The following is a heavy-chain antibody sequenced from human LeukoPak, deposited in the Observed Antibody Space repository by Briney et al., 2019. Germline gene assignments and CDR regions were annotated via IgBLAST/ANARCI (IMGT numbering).Heavy chain of an antibody. CDR1: GYTFTGYY. CDR3: ARDLSSTSNWEFDY. D-gene: IGHD7-27*01. J-gene: IGHJ4*02. V-gene: IGHV1-2*06. Sequence: ASVKVSCKASGYTFTGYYMHWVRQAPGQGLEWMGRINPNNGYTFYTEEFQGRVTMTRDTSISTAYMELSRLTSDDTALYYCARDLSSTSNWEFDYWGQGTLVTVSS. CDR2: INPNNGYT.